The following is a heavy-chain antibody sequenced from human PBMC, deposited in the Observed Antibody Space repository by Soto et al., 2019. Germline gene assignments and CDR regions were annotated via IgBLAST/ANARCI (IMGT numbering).Heavy chain of an antibody. V-gene: IGHV3-23*01. CDR1: GFTFSIYA. J-gene: IGHJ3*02. Sequence: GGSLRLSCVASGFTFSIYAMSWVRQAPGKGLEWVSALNAGGDNTYYADSVKGRFTISRDNSMNALYLQMNGLRIEDTAVYYCAHPRGYGVFDAYDIWGQGTMVTVSS. CDR2: LNAGGDNT. CDR3: AHPRGYGVFDAYDI. D-gene: IGHD4-17*01.